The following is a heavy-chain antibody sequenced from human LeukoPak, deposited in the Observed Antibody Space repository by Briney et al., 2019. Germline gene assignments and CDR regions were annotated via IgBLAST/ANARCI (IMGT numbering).Heavy chain of an antibody. V-gene: IGHV3-23*01. CDR1: GFAFSSYA. Sequence: PGGSLRLSCAASGFAFSSYAMSWVRQAPGKGLEWVSAISGSGGSTYYADSVKGRFTISRDNSKNTLYLQMNSLRAEDTAVYYCARDRPYYYDSSGYFGLDYWGQGTLVTVSS. CDR2: ISGSGGST. J-gene: IGHJ4*02. CDR3: ARDRPYYYDSSGYFGLDY. D-gene: IGHD3-22*01.